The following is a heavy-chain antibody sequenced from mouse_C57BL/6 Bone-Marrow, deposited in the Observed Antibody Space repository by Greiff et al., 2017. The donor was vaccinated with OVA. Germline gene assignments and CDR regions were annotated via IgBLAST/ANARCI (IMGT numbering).Heavy chain of an antibody. CDR1: GYTFTDSY. CDR2: INPYNGGT. D-gene: IGHD1-1*01. CDR3: ARTTAVVAHWYFDV. Sequence: EVQLQPSGPVLVKPGASVQMSCKASGYTFTDSYMNWVKQSHGKSLEWIGVINPYNGGTSYNQKFKGKATLTADKSSSTAYMELNSLTSEESAVYYCARTTAVVAHWYFDVWGRGTAVTVSS. V-gene: IGHV1-19*01. J-gene: IGHJ1*03.